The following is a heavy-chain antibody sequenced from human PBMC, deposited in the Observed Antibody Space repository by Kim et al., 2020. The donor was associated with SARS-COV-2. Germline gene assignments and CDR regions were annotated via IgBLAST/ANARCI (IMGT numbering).Heavy chain of an antibody. J-gene: IGHJ6*02. CDR3: AYQQLPTHYGMDV. V-gene: IGHV1-69*01. D-gene: IGHD6-13*01. Sequence: YAQKFQGRVTITADESTSTAYMELSSLRSEDTAVYYCAYQQLPTHYGMDVWGQGTTVTVSS.